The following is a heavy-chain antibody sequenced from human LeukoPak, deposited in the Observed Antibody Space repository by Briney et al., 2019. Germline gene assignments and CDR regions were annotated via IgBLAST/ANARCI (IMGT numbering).Heavy chain of an antibody. J-gene: IGHJ3*02. Sequence: SETLSLTRTVPGGSISSYYWSWIRQPPRKGLEWIGYIYYSGSTNYNPSLKSRVTISVDTSKNQFSLKLSSVTAADTAVYYCAREEDTLDAFDIWGQGTMVTVSS. CDR3: AREEDTLDAFDI. CDR2: IYYSGST. CDR1: GGSISSYY. V-gene: IGHV4-59*01. D-gene: IGHD2-15*01.